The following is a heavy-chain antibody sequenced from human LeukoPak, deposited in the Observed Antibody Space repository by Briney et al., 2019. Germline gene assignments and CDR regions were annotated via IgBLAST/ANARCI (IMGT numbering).Heavy chain of an antibody. V-gene: IGHV1-8*02. Sequence: GASVKVSCKASGYTFTSYDINWVRQAPGQGLEWMAWMNSNNGNTGYAPKFQGRVTMTRNTSISTAYIELSSLRSEDTAVYYCARGHEYYYDSSGYYLKYAFDIWGQGTKVTVSS. D-gene: IGHD3-22*01. CDR3: ARGHEYYYDSSGYYLKYAFDI. J-gene: IGHJ3*02. CDR1: GYTFTSYD. CDR2: MNSNNGNT.